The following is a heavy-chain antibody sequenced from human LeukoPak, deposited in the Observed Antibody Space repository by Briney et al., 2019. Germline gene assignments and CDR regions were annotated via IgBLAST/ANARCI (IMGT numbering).Heavy chain of an antibody. V-gene: IGHV4-59*12. CDR3: ARGGWVVPAAINS. CDR1: GGSISSYY. Sequence: SETLSLTCTVSGGSISSYYWSWIRQPPGKGLEWIGYIYYSGSTNYNPSLKSRVTISVDTSKNQFSLKLSSVTAADTAVYYCARGGWVVPAAINSWGQGTLVTVSS. D-gene: IGHD2-2*02. CDR2: IYYSGST. J-gene: IGHJ4*02.